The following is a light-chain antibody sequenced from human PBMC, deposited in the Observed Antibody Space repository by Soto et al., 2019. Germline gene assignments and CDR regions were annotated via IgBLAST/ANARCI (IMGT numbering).Light chain of an antibody. CDR3: HSRA. CDR2: DAS. J-gene: IGKJ5*01. Sequence: AIQMTQSPSSLSASVGDRVTITCRASPGISRSLAWYQQKPGRAPKLLISDASTLESGVPSRFSGSGSETEFTLTISRLQPDDFATYFCHSRAFGQGTRLEIK. V-gene: IGKV1-13*02. CDR1: PGISRS.